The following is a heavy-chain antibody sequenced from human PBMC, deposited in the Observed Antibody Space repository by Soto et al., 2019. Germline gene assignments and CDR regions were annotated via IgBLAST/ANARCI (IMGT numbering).Heavy chain of an antibody. CDR3: AATEGLRATTYYYGMDV. Sequence: GGSLRLSCAVSGFTFSSYGMHWVRQAPGKGLEWVAVISYDGRNKYYADSVKGRFTIFRDNSKNMLYLQMNSLRPEDTAVYYCAATEGLRATTYYYGMDVWGQGTTVPVSS. V-gene: IGHV3-30*03. CDR2: ISYDGRNK. J-gene: IGHJ6*02. CDR1: GFTFSSYG. D-gene: IGHD1-26*01.